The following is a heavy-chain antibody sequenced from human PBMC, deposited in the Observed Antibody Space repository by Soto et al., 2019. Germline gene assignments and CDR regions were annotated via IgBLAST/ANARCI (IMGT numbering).Heavy chain of an antibody. CDR3: ARGVVVAATPVWFDP. J-gene: IGHJ5*02. Sequence: KVSCKASGGTFSSYTISWVRQAPGQGLEWMGRIIPILGIANYAQKFQGRVTITADKSTSTAYMELSSLRSEDTAVYYCARGVVVAATPVWFDPWGQGTLVTVSS. D-gene: IGHD2-15*01. V-gene: IGHV1-69*02. CDR1: GGTFSSYT. CDR2: IIPILGIA.